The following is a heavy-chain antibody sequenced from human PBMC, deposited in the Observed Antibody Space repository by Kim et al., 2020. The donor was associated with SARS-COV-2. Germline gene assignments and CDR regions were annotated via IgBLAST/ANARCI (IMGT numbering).Heavy chain of an antibody. CDR3: ATVSDSSGWYLFDY. V-gene: IGHV1-24*01. Sequence: ASVKVSCKVSGYTLTELSMHWVRQAPGKGLEWMGGFDPEDGETIYAQKFQGRVTMTEDTSTDTAYMELSSLRSEDTAVYYCATVSDSSGWYLFDYWGQGTLVTVSS. CDR2: FDPEDGET. CDR1: GYTLTELS. J-gene: IGHJ4*02. D-gene: IGHD6-19*01.